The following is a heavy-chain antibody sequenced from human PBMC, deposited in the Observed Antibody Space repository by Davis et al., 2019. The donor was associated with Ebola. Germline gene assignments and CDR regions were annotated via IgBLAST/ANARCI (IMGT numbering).Heavy chain of an antibody. CDR2: IYYSGST. Sequence: SETLSLTCTVSGGSISGYYWSWIRQPPGKGLEWMGYIYYSGSTNYNPSLKSRVPISVDPSKNQFSLKLRPLTAADTAVYYCARPSPPPLTSLVADYYSHLDVWGQGTTVIVSS. D-gene: IGHD3-3*02. CDR1: GGSISGYY. CDR3: ARPSPPPLTSLVADYYSHLDV. V-gene: IGHV4-59*08. J-gene: IGHJ6*02.